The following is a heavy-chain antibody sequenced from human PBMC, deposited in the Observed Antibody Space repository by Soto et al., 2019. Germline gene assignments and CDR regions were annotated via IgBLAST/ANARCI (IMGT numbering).Heavy chain of an antibody. J-gene: IGHJ4*02. D-gene: IGHD4-17*01. Sequence: QITLKESGPTLVKPTQTLTLTCTFSGFSLSTSGVGVGWIRQPPGKALEWLAVIYWDDSKHYSPSLKSRLTIPTDTSQNQVVLTMTNMDPVDPATYYCAHKGYGDYPIDYWGQGTLVTVSS. CDR3: AHKGYGDYPIDY. V-gene: IGHV2-5*02. CDR1: GFSLSTSGVG. CDR2: IYWDDSK.